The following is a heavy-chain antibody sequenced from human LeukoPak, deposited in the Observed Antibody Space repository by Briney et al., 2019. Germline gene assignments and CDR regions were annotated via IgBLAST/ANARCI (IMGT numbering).Heavy chain of an antibody. CDR2: INPNSGGT. V-gene: IGHV1-2*06. CDR1: GYTFTGYY. Sequence: ASVKVSCKASGYTFTGYYMHWVRQAPGQGLEWMGRINPNSGGTNYAQKFQGRVTMTRDTSISTAYMELSRLRSDDTAVYYCARVLSPLWFGELPPAEYFLHWGQGTLVTVSS. J-gene: IGHJ1*01. CDR3: ARVLSPLWFGELPPAEYFLH. D-gene: IGHD3-10*01.